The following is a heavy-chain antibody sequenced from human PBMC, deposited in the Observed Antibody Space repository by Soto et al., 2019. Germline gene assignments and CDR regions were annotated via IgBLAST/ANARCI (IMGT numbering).Heavy chain of an antibody. Sequence: QVQLVQSGAEVKKPGASVKVSCKSSGYTFSMSGISWVRQAPGQGLEWMGWISGYNGNTNYEQKFQDRVTMTTDTSTNTAYMELRRLRSDDTAVYYCAREGPRSYYYYGMDVWGQGTTVTVSS. CDR2: ISGYNGNT. CDR1: GYTFSMSG. CDR3: AREGPRSYYYYGMDV. J-gene: IGHJ6*02. V-gene: IGHV1-18*01.